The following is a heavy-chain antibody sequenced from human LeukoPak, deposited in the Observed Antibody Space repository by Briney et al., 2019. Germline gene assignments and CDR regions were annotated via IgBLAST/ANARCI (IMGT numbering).Heavy chain of an antibody. D-gene: IGHD6-13*01. CDR1: GFTVSSNY. CDR3: ARETGAAAATDPDY. CDR2: IYSGGST. J-gene: IGHJ4*02. V-gene: IGHV3-66*02. Sequence: GGSLRLSCPASGFTVSSNYMSWVRQAPGKGLEWVSVIYSGGSTYYADSVKGRFTISRDNSKNTLYLQMNSLRAEDTAVYYCARETGAAAATDPDYWGQGTLVTVSS.